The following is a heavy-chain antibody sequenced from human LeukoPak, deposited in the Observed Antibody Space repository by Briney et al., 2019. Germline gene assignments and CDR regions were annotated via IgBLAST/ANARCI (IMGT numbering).Heavy chain of an antibody. Sequence: GGSLRLSCAASGFTFSSYSMNWVRQAPGKGLEWVSSISSSSSYIYYADSVKGRFTISRDNAKNSLYLQMNSLRAEDTAVYYCARDRAADFWSGYSFDDYWGQGALVTVSS. J-gene: IGHJ4*02. V-gene: IGHV3-21*01. CDR1: GFTFSSYS. CDR3: ARDRAADFWSGYSFDDY. CDR2: ISSSSSYI. D-gene: IGHD3-3*01.